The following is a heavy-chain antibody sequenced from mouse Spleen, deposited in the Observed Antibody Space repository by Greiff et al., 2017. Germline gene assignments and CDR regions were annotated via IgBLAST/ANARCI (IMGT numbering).Heavy chain of an antibody. CDR1: GYTFTDYY. CDR2: INPNNGGT. CDR3: ARESSYADY. J-gene: IGHJ4*01. D-gene: IGHD2-12*01. Sequence: VQLQQPGAELVKPGASVKISCKASGYTFTDYYMNWVKQSHGKSLEWIGDINPNNGGTSYNQKFKGKATLTVDKSSSTAYMELRSLTSEDSAVYYCARESSYADYWGQGTSVTVSS. V-gene: IGHV1-26*01.